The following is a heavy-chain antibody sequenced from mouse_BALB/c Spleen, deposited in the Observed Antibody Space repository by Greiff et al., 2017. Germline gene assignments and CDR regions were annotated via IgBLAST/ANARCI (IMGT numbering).Heavy chain of an antibody. CDR1: GYSITSDYA. CDR3: ARGGYSYWYFDV. Sequence: EVHLVESGPGLVKPSQSLSLTCTVTGYSITSDYAWNWIRQFPGNKLEWMGYISYSGSTSYNPSLKSRISITRDTSKNQFFLQLNSMTTEDTATYYCARGGYSYWYFDVWGAGTTVTVSS. D-gene: IGHD2-3*01. CDR2: ISYSGST. J-gene: IGHJ1*01. V-gene: IGHV3-2*02.